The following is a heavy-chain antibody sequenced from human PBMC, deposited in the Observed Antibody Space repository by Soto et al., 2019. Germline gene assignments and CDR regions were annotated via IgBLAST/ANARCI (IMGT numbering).Heavy chain of an antibody. CDR1: GSSISRGYY. D-gene: IGHD4-4*01. CDR3: SRGYRCEGRNWEDP. J-gene: IGHJ5*02. CDR2: IFHTGRT. V-gene: IGHV4-38-2*01. Sequence: WEPLALTCVVSGSSISRGYYWGWIRQFPGKGLEWIGSIFHTGRTYYNPSLESRITISVDTSKNQFSLNLNSVTVADTAVYSWSRGYRCEGRNWEDPSAQGILDTVSS.